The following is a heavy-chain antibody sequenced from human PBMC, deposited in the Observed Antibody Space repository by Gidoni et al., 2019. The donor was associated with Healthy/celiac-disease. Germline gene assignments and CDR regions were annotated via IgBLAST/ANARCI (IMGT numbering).Heavy chain of an antibody. V-gene: IGHV3-48*03. CDR3: ARNVGVFVSSFYFDY. CDR1: GFTFSSYE. CDR2: ISSSGSTI. Sequence: EVQMVESGGGLVQPGGSLRLSCTASGFTFSSYEMNWVRLAPGKGLEWVSYISSSGSTIYYADSVKGRFTISRDNAKNSLYLQMNSLRAEDTAVYYCARNVGVFVSSFYFDYWGQGTLVTVSS. J-gene: IGHJ4*02. D-gene: IGHD6-13*01.